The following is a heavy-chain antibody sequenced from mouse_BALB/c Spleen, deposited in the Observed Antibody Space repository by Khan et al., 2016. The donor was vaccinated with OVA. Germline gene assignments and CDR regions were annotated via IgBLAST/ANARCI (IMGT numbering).Heavy chain of an antibody. J-gene: IGHJ3*01. CDR2: IDPENGNT. V-gene: IGHV14-1*02. CDR1: GFNIKDYY. CDR3: ARDGYSPWFAY. D-gene: IGHD2-3*01. Sequence: EVQLQESGAELVRPGTLVKLSCKASGFNIKDYYMHWVKQRPEQGLEWIGWIDPENGNTIYDPKFQGKASIMADTSSNTAYLQLSSLTSEDTAVYYCARDGYSPWFAYWGQGTLVTVSA.